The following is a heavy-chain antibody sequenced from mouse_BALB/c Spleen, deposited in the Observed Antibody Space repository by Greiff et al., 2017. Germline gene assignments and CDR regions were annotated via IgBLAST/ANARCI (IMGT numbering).Heavy chain of an antibody. J-gene: IGHJ3*01. V-gene: IGHV2-6-7*01. D-gene: IGHD4-1*01. CDR2: IWGDGST. CDR1: GFSLTGYG. Sequence: QVQLKQSGPGLVAPSQSLSITCTVSGFSLTGYGVNWVRQPPGKGLEWLGMIWGDGSTDYNSALKSRLSISKDNSKSQVFLKMNSLQTDDTARYYCARDGGTGTSGLFAYWGQGTLVTVSA. CDR3: ARDGGTGTSGLFAY.